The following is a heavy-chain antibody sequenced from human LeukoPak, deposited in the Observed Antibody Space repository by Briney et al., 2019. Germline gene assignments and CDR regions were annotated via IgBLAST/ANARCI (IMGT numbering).Heavy chain of an antibody. CDR1: GFTFSSYE. CDR2: ISSSGSTI. D-gene: IGHD3-9*01. Sequence: GGSLRLSCAASGFTFSSYEMNWVRQAPGKGLEWVSYISSSGSTIYYADSVKGRFTISRDNAKNSLYLQMNSLRAEDTAVYYCARSPFDWLSMGYFDYWGQGTLVTVSS. J-gene: IGHJ4*02. CDR3: ARSPFDWLSMGYFDY. V-gene: IGHV3-48*03.